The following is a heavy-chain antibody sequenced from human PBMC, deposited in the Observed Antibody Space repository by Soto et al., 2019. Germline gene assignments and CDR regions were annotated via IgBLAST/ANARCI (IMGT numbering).Heavy chain of an antibody. CDR3: AGVASGSTWDYFDY. J-gene: IGHJ4*02. CDR2: IVPVFGRV. CDR1: GDTFTKYA. V-gene: IGHV1-69*06. D-gene: IGHD3-10*01. Sequence: QVHLVQSGAEVRKPGSSVRVSCKASGDTFTKYAISWLRQAPGQGLEWMGGIVPVFGRVTYAQRFQDRVSIIADKSTATSYLELTGLTADDTAVYYCAGVASGSTWDYFDYWGQGTLVTVSS.